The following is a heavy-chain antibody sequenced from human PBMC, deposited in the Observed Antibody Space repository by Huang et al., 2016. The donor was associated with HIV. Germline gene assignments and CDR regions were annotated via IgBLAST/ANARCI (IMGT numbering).Heavy chain of an antibody. V-gene: IGHV1-69*01. J-gene: IGHJ6*02. CDR1: GGTFSKYA. CDR2: ITPIFGSA. Sequence: QVQLVQSGAEVKKPGSSVKVSCKASGGTFSKYAISWVRQATGQGLEWMRGITPIFGSADYAQKFQGRVTISADESTSTAYMDLSSLRSDDTAVYYCATSGSMDYYYYGMDVWGQGTTVTVSS. CDR3: ATSGSMDYYYYGMDV. D-gene: IGHD2-2*03.